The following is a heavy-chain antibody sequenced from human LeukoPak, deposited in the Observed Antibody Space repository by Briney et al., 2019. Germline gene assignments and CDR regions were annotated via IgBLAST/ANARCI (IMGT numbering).Heavy chain of an antibody. V-gene: IGHV1-69*06. J-gene: IGHJ6*04. CDR2: IXPIFGTA. CDR3: ARGGYYDILTGYGMDV. Sequence: ISXXXXAPXXGLEWMGGIXPIFGTANYAQNFHGRVTITADKSTSTAYMELSSLRSEDTAVYYCARGGYYDILTGYGMDVWGKGTTVTVSS. D-gene: IGHD3-9*01.